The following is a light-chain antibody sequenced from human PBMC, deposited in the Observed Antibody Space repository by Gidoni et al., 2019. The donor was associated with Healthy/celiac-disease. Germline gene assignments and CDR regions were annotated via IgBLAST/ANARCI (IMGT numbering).Light chain of an antibody. CDR3: QQYNSYLFT. CDR2: DAS. Sequence: DIQMPQSPSTLSASVGDRVTITCRASQSISSWLAWYQQKPGKAPKLLIYDASSLESGVPSRFSGSGSGKEFTLTISSLQPDDFATYYCQQYNSYLFTFXPXTKVDIK. J-gene: IGKJ3*01. CDR1: QSISSW. V-gene: IGKV1-5*01.